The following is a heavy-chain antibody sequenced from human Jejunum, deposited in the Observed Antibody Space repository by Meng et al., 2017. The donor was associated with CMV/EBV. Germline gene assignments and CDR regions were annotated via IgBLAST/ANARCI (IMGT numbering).Heavy chain of an antibody. D-gene: IGHD5-12*01. CDR2: VSNDGNTK. Sequence: QVHLVESGXGVVQPGTSLRLSCAASEFTFSAYSMHWVRQPPGKGLEWVAVVSNDGNTKYYADSVRGRFTISRDNSKNTVYLQMNSLRADDTAVYYCAREIVATINPLDYWGQGTLVTVSS. CDR3: AREIVATINPLDY. V-gene: IGHV3-30-3*01. J-gene: IGHJ4*02. CDR1: EFTFSAYS.